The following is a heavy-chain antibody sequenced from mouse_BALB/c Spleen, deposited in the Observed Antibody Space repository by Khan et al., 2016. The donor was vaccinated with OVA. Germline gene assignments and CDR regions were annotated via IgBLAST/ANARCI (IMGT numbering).Heavy chain of an antibody. J-gene: IGHJ4*01. V-gene: IGHV1-4*01. D-gene: IGHD2-14*01. CDR2: INPRTSYT. CDR3: ARRTTGYAIDY. Sequence: VQLVESGAELARPGASVKMSCRASGYTFTSNTMHWVKQRPGQGLEWIGYINPRTSYTNYSQKFKDKATLTADKSSSTTYMQLSSLTFEDSAVYYCARRTTGYAIDYWGQGTSVTVSS. CDR1: GYTFTSNT.